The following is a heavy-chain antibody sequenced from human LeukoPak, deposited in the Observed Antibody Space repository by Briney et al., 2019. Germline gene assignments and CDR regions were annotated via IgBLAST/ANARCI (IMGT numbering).Heavy chain of an antibody. CDR1: GGSISSSNW. D-gene: IGHD3-22*01. Sequence: SGTLSLTCDVSGGSISSSNWWSWVRQPPGKGLEWIGEIYHRGSTNYNPSLKSRVTISVDKSKNQFSLKLSSVTAADTAVYYCARGYYYDSSGYTPPHFDYWGQGTLVTVSS. CDR3: ARGYYYDSSGYTPPHFDY. V-gene: IGHV4-4*02. CDR2: IYHRGST. J-gene: IGHJ4*02.